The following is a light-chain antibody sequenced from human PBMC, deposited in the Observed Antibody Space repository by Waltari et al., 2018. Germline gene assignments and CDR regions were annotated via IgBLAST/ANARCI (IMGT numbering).Light chain of an antibody. CDR3: QHRSGWPPWT. V-gene: IGKV3-11*01. J-gene: IGKJ1*01. CDR2: DVS. Sequence: EIVLTQSPATLSLSPGARAILSCRASQSVSTYLAWYQHSPEQAPRLLIHDVSNRATGIPARFSGSGSGTDFTLTISSLEPEDFAVYYCQHRSGWPPWTFGQGTKVEVK. CDR1: QSVSTY.